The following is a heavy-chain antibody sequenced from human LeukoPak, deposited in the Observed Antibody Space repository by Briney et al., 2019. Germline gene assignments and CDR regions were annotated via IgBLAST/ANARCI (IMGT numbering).Heavy chain of an antibody. J-gene: IGHJ4*02. Sequence: SETLSLTCAVYGGSFSGYYWSWIRQPPGKGLEWIGEINHSGSTNYNPSLKSRVTISVDTSKNQFSLKLSSVTAADTAVYYCARARALGYYYGSGSRYYFDYWGQGTLVTVSS. CDR3: ARARALGYYYGSGSRYYFDY. CDR1: GGSFSGYY. V-gene: IGHV4-34*01. D-gene: IGHD3-10*01. CDR2: INHSGST.